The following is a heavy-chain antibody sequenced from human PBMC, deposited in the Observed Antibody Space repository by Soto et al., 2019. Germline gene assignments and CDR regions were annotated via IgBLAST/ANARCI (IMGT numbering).Heavy chain of an antibody. J-gene: IGHJ6*04. CDR2: IIPIFGTA. D-gene: IGHD5-12*01. CDR1: GGTFSSYA. CDR3: ARVPWLRLRMIERIDYYYGMDV. V-gene: IGHV1-69*13. Sequence: ASVKVSCKASGGTFSSYAISWVRQAPGQGLEWMGGIIPIFGTANYAQKFQGRVTITADESTSTAYMELSSLRSEDTAVYYCARVPWLRLRMIERIDYYYGMDVWGKGTTVTVSS.